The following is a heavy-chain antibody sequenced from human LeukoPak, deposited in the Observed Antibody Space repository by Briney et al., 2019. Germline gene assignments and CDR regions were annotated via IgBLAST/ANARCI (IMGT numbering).Heavy chain of an antibody. CDR3: ARDGPHQYCSGGSCYLHYFDY. CDR2: INPNSGGT. V-gene: IGHV1-2*02. J-gene: IGHJ4*02. Sequence: ASVKVSCKASGYTFTGYYMHWVRQAPGQGLEWMGWINPNSGGTNYAQKFQGRVTMTRDTSISTAYMELGRLRSDDTAVYYCARDGPHQYCSGGSCYLHYFDYWGQGTLVTVSS. D-gene: IGHD2-15*01. CDR1: GYTFTGYY.